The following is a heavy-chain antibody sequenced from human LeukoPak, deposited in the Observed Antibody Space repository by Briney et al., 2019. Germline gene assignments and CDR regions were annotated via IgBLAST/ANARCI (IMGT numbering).Heavy chain of an antibody. CDR2: TYYRSEWKS. J-gene: IGHJ5*02. CDR3: ARSYYYGSGSQNWFEP. D-gene: IGHD3-10*01. CDR1: GDSLSSTTAT. Sequence: SQTLSLTCAVSGDSLSSTTATWHWIRQSPSRGLEWLGRTYYRSEWKSDYAVSMKSRIIISPDTSKNQFSLQRNSVTPEDTAVYYCARSYYYGSGSQNWFEPWGQGTLVTVSS. V-gene: IGHV6-1*01.